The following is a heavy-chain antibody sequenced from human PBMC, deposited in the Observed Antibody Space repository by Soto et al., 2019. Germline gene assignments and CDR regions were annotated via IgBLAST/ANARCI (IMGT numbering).Heavy chain of an antibody. CDR2: ISGSGGST. CDR1: GFTFSSYA. Sequence: GGSLRLSCAASGFTFSSYAMSWVRQAPGKGLEWVSAISGSGGSTYYADSVKGRFTISRDNSKNTLYLQMNSLRAEDTAVYDCAKDPGNIVVVPAAIDYWGQGTLVTVSS. D-gene: IGHD2-2*02. J-gene: IGHJ4*02. CDR3: AKDPGNIVVVPAAIDY. V-gene: IGHV3-23*01.